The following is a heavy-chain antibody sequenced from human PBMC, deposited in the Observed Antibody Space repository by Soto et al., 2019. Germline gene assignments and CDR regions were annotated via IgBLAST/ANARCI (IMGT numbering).Heavy chain of an antibody. J-gene: IGHJ6*02. CDR3: ARDGVVVVAATQFYYYYGMDV. Sequence: SETLSLTCTASGGSISSGGYYWSWIRQHPGKGLEWIGYIYYSGSTYYNPSLKSRVTISVDTSKNQFSLKLSSVTAADTAVYYCARDGVVVVAATQFYYYYGMDVWGQGTTVTVSS. CDR2: IYYSGST. CDR1: GGSISSGGYY. V-gene: IGHV4-31*03. D-gene: IGHD2-15*01.